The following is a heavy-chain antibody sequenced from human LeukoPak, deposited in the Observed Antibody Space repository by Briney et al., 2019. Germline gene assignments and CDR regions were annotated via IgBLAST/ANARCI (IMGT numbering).Heavy chain of an antibody. CDR2: IYYSGST. CDR1: GGSISSGDYY. CDR3: AREAPMIVDDAFDI. J-gene: IGHJ3*02. Sequence: SETLSLTCTVSGGSISSGDYYWSWIRQPPGKGLGWIGYIYYSGSTYYNPSLKSRVTISVDTSKNQFSLKLSSVTAADTAVYYCAREAPMIVDDAFDIWGQGTMVTVSS. D-gene: IGHD3-22*01. V-gene: IGHV4-30-4*08.